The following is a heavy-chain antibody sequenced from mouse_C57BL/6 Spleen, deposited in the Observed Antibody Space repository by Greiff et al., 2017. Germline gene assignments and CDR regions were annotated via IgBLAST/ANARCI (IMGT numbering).Heavy chain of an antibody. D-gene: IGHD4-1*01. CDR1: GFTFSDYG. CDR3: GRGLTGLDY. V-gene: IGHV5-17*01. Sequence: EVHLVESGGGLVKPGGSLKLSCAASGFTFSDYGMHWVRQAPEKGLEWVAYISSGSSTIYYADTVKGRFTISKDNTKNTLCLQRTSLRSEDTAMYYCGRGLTGLDYWGQGTTLTVSS. J-gene: IGHJ2*01. CDR2: ISSGSSTI.